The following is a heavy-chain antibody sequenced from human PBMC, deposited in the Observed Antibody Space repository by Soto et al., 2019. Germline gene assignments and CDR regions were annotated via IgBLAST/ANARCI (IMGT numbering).Heavy chain of an antibody. D-gene: IGHD1-26*01. J-gene: IGHJ4*02. CDR1: GFTFSSYW. CDR3: ARVVGATQMDFDY. CDR2: IKQDGSEK. Sequence: GGSLRLSCAASGFTFSSYWMTWVRQAPGTGLEWVANIKQDGSEKYYVDSVRGRFTMSRDNAKSSLYLQMNSLRAEDTAVYYCARVVGATQMDFDYWGQGTLVTVSS. V-gene: IGHV3-7*01.